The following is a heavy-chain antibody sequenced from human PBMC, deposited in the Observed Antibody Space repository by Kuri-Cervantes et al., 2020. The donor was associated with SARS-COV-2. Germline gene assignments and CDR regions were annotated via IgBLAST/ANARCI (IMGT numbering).Heavy chain of an antibody. Sequence: GESLKISCAASGFTFSSYGMHWVRQAPGKRLEWVAVISYDGSNKYYADSVKGRFTISRDNSKNTLYLQMNSLRAEDTAVYYCASSPVAAPFGAFDIWGQGTMVTVSS. V-gene: IGHV3-30*19. D-gene: IGHD6-19*01. CDR2: ISYDGSNK. CDR3: ASSPVAAPFGAFDI. J-gene: IGHJ3*02. CDR1: GFTFSSYG.